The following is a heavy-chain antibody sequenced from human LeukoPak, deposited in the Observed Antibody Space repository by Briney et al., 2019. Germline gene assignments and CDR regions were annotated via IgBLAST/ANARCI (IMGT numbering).Heavy chain of an antibody. CDR1: VYTFTGYY. Sequence: ASVKVSCKASVYTFTGYYMHWVRQAPAPGLEWMGWINRNSGGTKYAQRFEGRVTMTRDRSISTAYMEVRRLGSDVSAVDYCARVIGCVELLPFDYWGQGTLVTVSS. J-gene: IGHJ4*02. V-gene: IGHV1-2*02. CDR2: INRNSGGT. D-gene: IGHD1-26*01. CDR3: ARVIGCVELLPFDY.